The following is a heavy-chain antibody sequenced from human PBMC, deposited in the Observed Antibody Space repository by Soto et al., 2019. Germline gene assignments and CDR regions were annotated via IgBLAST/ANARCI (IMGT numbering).Heavy chain of an antibody. V-gene: IGHV3-23*01. D-gene: IGHD2-21*02. Sequence: LRLSCAASGFTFSSYAMSWVRQAPGKGLEWVSAISGSGGSTYYADSVKGRFTISRDNSKNTLYLQMNSLRAEDTAVYYCASPPTANEDNWFDPWGQGTLVTVSS. CDR2: ISGSGGST. J-gene: IGHJ5*02. CDR1: GFTFSSYA. CDR3: ASPPTANEDNWFDP.